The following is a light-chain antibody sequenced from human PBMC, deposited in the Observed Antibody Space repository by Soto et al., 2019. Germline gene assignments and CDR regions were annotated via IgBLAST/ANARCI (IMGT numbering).Light chain of an antibody. CDR2: GAS. V-gene: IGKV3-20*01. CDR3: QQYGSSPTWT. J-gene: IGKJ1*01. CDR1: QSVSSNY. Sequence: EIVLTQSPATLSLSPWQIATLSCRAIQSVSSNYLAWYQQKPGQAPRLLIYGASTRATGIPDRFSGSGSGTDFTLTISRLEPEDSAVYYCQQYGSSPTWTFGQGTKVDIK.